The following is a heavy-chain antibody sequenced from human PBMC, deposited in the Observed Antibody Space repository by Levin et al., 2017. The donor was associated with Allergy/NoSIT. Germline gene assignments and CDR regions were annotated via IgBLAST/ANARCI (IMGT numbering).Heavy chain of an antibody. CDR2: IKQDGSEK. D-gene: IGHD6-19*01. V-gene: IGHV3-7*04. CDR3: ARLRGYSSG. CDR1: GFAFSSSW. J-gene: IGHJ4*02. Sequence: LSLTCAASGFAFSSSWMSWVRQAPGKGLEWVANIKQDGSEKYYVDSVKGRFTISRDNAKNSLYLQMNSLRAEDTAVYYCARLRGYSSGWGQGTLVTVSS.